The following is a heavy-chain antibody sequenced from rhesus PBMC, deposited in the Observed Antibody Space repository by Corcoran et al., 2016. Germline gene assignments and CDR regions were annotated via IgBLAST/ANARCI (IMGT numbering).Heavy chain of an antibody. J-gene: IGHJ4*01. CDR2: ISGSSGST. Sequence: QVQLQESGPGLVKPSETLSLTCAVSGGSFSGYYWGWIRQPPGKGLEWIGYISGSSGSTDYNPSLKSRVTISTDTSKNQFSLKLSSMTAADTAVYYCARVRYLDWFFDYWGQGVLVTVSS. D-gene: IGHD3-3*01. V-gene: IGHV4-165*01. CDR1: GGSFSGYY. CDR3: ARVRYLDWFFDY.